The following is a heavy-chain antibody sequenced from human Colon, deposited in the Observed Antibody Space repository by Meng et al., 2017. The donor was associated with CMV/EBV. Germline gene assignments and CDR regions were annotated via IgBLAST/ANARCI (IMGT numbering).Heavy chain of an antibody. CDR2: ISPYTGNT. CDR1: GYTFTTYG. J-gene: IGHJ6*02. V-gene: IGHV1-18*01. Sequence: ASVKVSCKASGYTFTTYGITWVRQAPGQGLEWMGLISPYTGNTNYAQRLQDRVTMTTDTSTSSAYMELRSLRSDDTAVYYCARVVVVPADYYTMDGWGQGTTVTVSS. CDR3: ARVVVVPADYYTMDG. D-gene: IGHD2-2*01.